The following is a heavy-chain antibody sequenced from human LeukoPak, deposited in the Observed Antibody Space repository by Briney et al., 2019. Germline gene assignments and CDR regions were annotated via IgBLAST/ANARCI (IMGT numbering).Heavy chain of an antibody. V-gene: IGHV3-23*01. CDR3: AKDADILTGYPAYNWFDP. CDR1: GFTFSSYA. D-gene: IGHD3-9*01. Sequence: GGSLRLSCAASGFTFSSYAMSCVRQAPGKGLEWVSAISGSGGSTYYADFVKGRFTISRDNSKNTLYLQMNSLRAEDTAVYYCAKDADILTGYPAYNWFDPWGQGTLVTVSS. J-gene: IGHJ5*02. CDR2: ISGSGGST.